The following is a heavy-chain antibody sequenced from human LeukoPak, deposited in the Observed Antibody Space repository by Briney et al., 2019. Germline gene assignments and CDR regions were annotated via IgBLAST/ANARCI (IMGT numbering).Heavy chain of an antibody. CDR2: IYTSGST. CDR1: GGSISSYY. CDR3: ARGSSSSEYFQH. V-gene: IGHV4-4*07. J-gene: IGHJ1*01. D-gene: IGHD6-6*01. Sequence: SETLSLTCTVSGGSISSYYWSWIRQPAGKGLEWIGRIYTSGSTNYNPSLKSRVTMSVDTSQNQFSLKLSSVTAADTAVYYCARGSSSSEYFQHWGQGTLVTVSS.